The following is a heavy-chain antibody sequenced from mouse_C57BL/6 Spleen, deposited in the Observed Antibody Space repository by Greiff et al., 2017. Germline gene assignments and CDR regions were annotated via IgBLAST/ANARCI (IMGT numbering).Heavy chain of an antibody. CDR3: ARADYGSRNYFDY. CDR2: INPSNGGT. D-gene: IGHD1-1*01. Sequence: QVQLQQPGTELVKPGASVKLSCKASGYTFTSYWMHWVKQRPGQGLEWIGNINPSNGGTNYNEKFKSKATLTVDKSSSTAYMELRSLTSEAAAVYFCARADYGSRNYFDYWGQGTTLTVSS. J-gene: IGHJ2*01. CDR1: GYTFTSYW. V-gene: IGHV1-53*01.